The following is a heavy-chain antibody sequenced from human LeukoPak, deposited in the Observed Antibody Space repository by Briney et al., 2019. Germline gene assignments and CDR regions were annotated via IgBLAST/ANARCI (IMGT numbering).Heavy chain of an antibody. CDR1: GYSINSGYY. CDR2: IYTSGST. CDR3: ARGPPTAEGYQADY. V-gene: IGHV4-38-2*02. J-gene: IGHJ4*02. D-gene: IGHD2-2*01. Sequence: PSETLSLTCNVSGYSINSGYYWGWIRQPPGKGLEWIGRIYTSGSTNYNPSLKSRVTMSVDTSKNQFSLKLSSVTAADTAVYYCARGPPTAEGYQADYWGQGTLVTVSS.